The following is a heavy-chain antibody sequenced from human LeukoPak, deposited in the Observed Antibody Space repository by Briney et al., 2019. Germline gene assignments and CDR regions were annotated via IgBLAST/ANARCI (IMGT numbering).Heavy chain of an antibody. J-gene: IGHJ4*02. CDR3: ARDPYYDSSGYTYFDY. Sequence: ASVKVSCKASGYTFTSYGISWVRQAPGQGLEWMGWISAYNGNTNYAQKLQGRVTMTTDTSTSTAYMELRSLRSDDTAVNYCARDPYYDSSGYTYFDYWGQGTLVTVSS. D-gene: IGHD3-22*01. CDR2: ISAYNGNT. V-gene: IGHV1-18*01. CDR1: GYTFTSYG.